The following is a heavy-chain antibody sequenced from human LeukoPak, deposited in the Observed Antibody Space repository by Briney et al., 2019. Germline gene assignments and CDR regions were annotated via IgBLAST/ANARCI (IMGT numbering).Heavy chain of an antibody. CDR3: AARNGGPYYFDY. Sequence: GGSLRLSCTASGFTFSSHAMTWVRQAPGKGLEWVSSISGSSLSTYYADSVKGRFTISRANSKNTVYLQMNGLRAEDTAVYYCAARNGGPYYFDYWGQGALVTVSS. V-gene: IGHV3-23*01. J-gene: IGHJ4*02. CDR1: GFTFSSHA. CDR2: ISGSSLST. D-gene: IGHD7-27*01.